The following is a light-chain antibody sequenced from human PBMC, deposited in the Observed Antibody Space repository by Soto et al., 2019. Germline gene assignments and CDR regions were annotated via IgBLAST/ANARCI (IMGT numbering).Light chain of an antibody. J-gene: IGKJ4*01. V-gene: IGKV4-1*01. CDR1: QSLLSGSDNKNY. CDR2: WAY. CDR3: QQHYSAPLT. Sequence: DIVMTQSPDSLAVSLGERATINCKSSQSLLSGSDNKNYLAWSQQKPGQTPKLLIYWAYTRASGVPDRFTGSGSGTDFTLTINSLQPEDVAFYYCQQHYSAPLTFGGGTKVEIK.